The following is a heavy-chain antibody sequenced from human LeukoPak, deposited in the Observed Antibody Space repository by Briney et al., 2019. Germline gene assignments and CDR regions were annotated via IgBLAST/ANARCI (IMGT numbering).Heavy chain of an antibody. J-gene: IGHJ4*02. CDR2: LRGNGDA. Sequence: GGSLRLSCVASGFTFSSYAMSWVRETPARGLEWVSSLRGNGDAFYADSVKGRFALSRDESRNTVYLQLNKLRVEDTAIYYCAKASWVSTADAVLWGQGTVVTVSS. CDR3: AKASWVSTADAVL. CDR1: GFTFSSYA. V-gene: IGHV3-23*01. D-gene: IGHD3-16*01.